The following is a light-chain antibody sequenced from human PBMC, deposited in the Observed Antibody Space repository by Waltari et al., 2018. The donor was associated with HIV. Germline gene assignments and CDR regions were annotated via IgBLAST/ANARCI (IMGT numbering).Light chain of an antibody. Sequence: QSALTQPAPASGSPGQSTTISRTGTSSDVGTDNDFSWYQQHPGKAPKLMIYEVSKRPSGVSNRFSGSKSGNTASLTISGLQAEDEADYYCCSYAGSSTHVFGTGTKVTVL. CDR3: CSYAGSSTHV. CDR2: EVS. V-gene: IGLV2-23*02. J-gene: IGLJ1*01. CDR1: SSDVGTDND.